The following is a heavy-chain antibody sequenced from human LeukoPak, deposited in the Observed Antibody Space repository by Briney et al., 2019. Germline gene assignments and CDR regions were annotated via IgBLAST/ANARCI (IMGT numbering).Heavy chain of an antibody. CDR1: GDTVSSIRVG. CDR2: TYYRSKWYT. D-gene: IGHD1-26*01. Sequence: PSQTLSLTCAISGDTVSSIRVGWHWIRQSPSRGLEWLGRTYYRSKWYTDYAVSVKSRITINPDTPRNQFSLQLNSVTPEDTAVSYCARDLGSITWSNRFVTCGQGTLVTVSS. CDR3: ARDLGSITWSNRFVT. V-gene: IGHV6-1*01. J-gene: IGHJ5*02.